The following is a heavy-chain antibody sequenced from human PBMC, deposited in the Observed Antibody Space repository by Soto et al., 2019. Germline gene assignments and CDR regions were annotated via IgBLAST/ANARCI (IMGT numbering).Heavy chain of an antibody. CDR3: AKDRDPSSNAFDI. V-gene: IGHV3-23*01. CDR1: GFTFSSYA. CDR2: ISGSGGST. D-gene: IGHD3-3*02. Sequence: GESLKISCAASGFTFSSYAMSWVRQAPGKGLEWVSAISGSGGSTYYADSVKGRFTISRDNSKNTLYLQMNSLRAEDTAVYYCAKDRDPSSNAFDIWGQGTMVTVSS. J-gene: IGHJ3*02.